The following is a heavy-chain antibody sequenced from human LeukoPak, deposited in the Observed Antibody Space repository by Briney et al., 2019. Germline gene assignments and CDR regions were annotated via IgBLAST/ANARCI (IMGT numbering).Heavy chain of an antibody. CDR3: ARLGSVVVIKD. J-gene: IGHJ4*02. CDR1: GFTFSNYW. V-gene: IGHV3-7*01. Sequence: GGSLRLSCAASGFTFSNYWMSWVRQAPGKGLEFMANIKEAGSEKYYVDSVKGRFTISRDNAKNSLYLQMNSLRAEGTAVYYCARLGSVVVIKDWGQGTLVTVSS. CDR2: IKEAGSEK. D-gene: IGHD3-22*01.